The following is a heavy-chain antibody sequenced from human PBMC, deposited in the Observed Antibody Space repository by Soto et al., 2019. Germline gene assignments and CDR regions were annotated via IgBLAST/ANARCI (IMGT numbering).Heavy chain of an antibody. CDR3: ARYPVPGYNSDYFDY. D-gene: IGHD5-12*01. CDR2: IYPDNFDT. Sequence: GESLKISCKASGYSFTSYWIGWVRQMPGKGLEWMGIIYPDNFDTRYSPSLEGQVTISADQSITTAYLQWSSLKASGTAMYYCARYPVPGYNSDYFDYWGQGTLVTVSS. CDR1: GYSFTSYW. V-gene: IGHV5-51*01. J-gene: IGHJ4*02.